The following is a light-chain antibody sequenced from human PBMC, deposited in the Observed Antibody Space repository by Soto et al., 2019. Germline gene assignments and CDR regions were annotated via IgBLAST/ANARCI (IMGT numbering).Light chain of an antibody. CDR2: GAS. V-gene: IGKV3-15*01. Sequence: EIVMTHSPATLSVSPGERATLSCRASQSVSTNVAWYQQKPGQAPRLLIYGASTRATGIPARFSGSGSGTDFTLTISSLEPEDFAVYYCQQRSNWPPTFGGGTKVDI. CDR3: QQRSNWPPT. J-gene: IGKJ4*01. CDR1: QSVSTN.